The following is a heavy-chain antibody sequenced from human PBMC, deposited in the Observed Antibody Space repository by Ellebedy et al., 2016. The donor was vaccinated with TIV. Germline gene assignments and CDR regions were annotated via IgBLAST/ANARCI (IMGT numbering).Heavy chain of an antibody. CDR1: GGSISTYF. CDR3: ATYTMGRLDY. V-gene: IGHV4-59*08. Sequence: MPSETLSLTCTVSGGSISTYFWSWIRQPPGKGLEWIGYNSSSGGAKNSPSLKSRATISLDTSKNQFSLKLSSVTAADTAVYYCATYTMGRLDYWGQGTLVTVSS. D-gene: IGHD1-1*01. CDR2: NSSSGGA. J-gene: IGHJ4*02.